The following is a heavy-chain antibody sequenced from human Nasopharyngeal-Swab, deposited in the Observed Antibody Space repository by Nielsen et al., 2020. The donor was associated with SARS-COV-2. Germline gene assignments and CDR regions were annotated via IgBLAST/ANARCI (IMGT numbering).Heavy chain of an antibody. CDR1: GYTFTNFA. J-gene: IGHJ4*02. V-gene: IGHV1-3*01. CDR2: IIGANGNT. Sequence: ASVKVSCKASGYTFTNFAMHWVRQAPGQGLEWMGWIIGANGNTKYSQKFQGRVTITRDTSATTAYMELSSLRSEDTAVYYCARGLAMVRGVIEFDYWGQGTLVTVSS. D-gene: IGHD3-10*01. CDR3: ARGLAMVRGVIEFDY.